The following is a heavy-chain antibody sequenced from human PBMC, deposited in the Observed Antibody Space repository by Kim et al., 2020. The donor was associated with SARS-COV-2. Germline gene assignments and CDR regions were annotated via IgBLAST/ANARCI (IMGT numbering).Heavy chain of an antibody. CDR2: ISSRSARI. D-gene: IGHD3-9*01. J-gene: IGHJ3*02. Sequence: GGSLRLSCTTSAFTFSNYEMYWVRQAPGKGLEWVSYISSRSARIYYADSVKGRFTISRDNAQNSVYLQMNSLRAEDTAVYYCARATRRYFDWCLIRTPGADAFDICGQRTMVTVSS. CDR3: ARATRRYFDWCLIRTPGADAFDI. V-gene: IGHV3-48*03. CDR1: AFTFSNYE.